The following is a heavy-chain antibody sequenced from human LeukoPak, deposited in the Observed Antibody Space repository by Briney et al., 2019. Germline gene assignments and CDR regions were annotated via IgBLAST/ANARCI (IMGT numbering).Heavy chain of an antibody. V-gene: IGHV4-61*10. D-gene: IGHD5-18*01. Sequence: PSETLSLTCTVSGGSISSGSYYWSWIRQPAGKGLEWIGYIYYSGSTNYNPSLKSRVTISVDTSKNQFSLKLSSVTAADTAVYYCARGAWILDYWGQGTLVTVSS. CDR3: ARGAWILDY. CDR2: IYYSGST. J-gene: IGHJ4*02. CDR1: GGSISSGSYY.